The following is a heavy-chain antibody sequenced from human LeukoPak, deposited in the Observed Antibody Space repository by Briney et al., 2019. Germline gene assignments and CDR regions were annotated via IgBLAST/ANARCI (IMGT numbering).Heavy chain of an antibody. V-gene: IGHV1-69*04. Sequence: SVKVSCKASGGTFSSYAISWVRQAPGQGLEWMGRIIPILGIANYAQKFQGRVTITADKSTSTAYMELSSLRSEDTAVYYCARTSSILHPEPFDYWGQGTLVTVSS. CDR1: GGTFSSYA. CDR3: ARTSSILHPEPFDY. CDR2: IIPILGIA. D-gene: IGHD2-21*01. J-gene: IGHJ4*02.